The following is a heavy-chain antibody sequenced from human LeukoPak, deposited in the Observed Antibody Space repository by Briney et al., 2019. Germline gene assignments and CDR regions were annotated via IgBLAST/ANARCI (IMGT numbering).Heavy chain of an antibody. D-gene: IGHD5-12*01. CDR2: IYYSGST. V-gene: IGHV4-59*01. CDR1: GDSISSYY. Sequence: PSETLSLTCTVSGDSISSYYWSWIRQPPGKGLEWIGYIYYSGSTSNNPSLQSRVTISIDTSKNQISLNLSSVTAADTAVYYCARGRYSGYDPPTDYWGQGSLVTVSS. J-gene: IGHJ4*02. CDR3: ARGRYSGYDPPTDY.